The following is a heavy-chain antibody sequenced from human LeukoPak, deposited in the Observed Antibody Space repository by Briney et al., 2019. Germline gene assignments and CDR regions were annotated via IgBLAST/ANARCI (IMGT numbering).Heavy chain of an antibody. CDR1: GYTFTSYG. CDR3: ARGGYSGYVPKYYYYYMDV. CDR2: ISAYNGNT. Sequence: ASVKVSCKASGYTFTSYGISWVRQAPGQGLEWMGWISAYNGNTNYAQKFQGRVTMTRDTSISTAYMELSRLRSDDTAVYYCARGGYSGYVPKYYYYYMDVWGKGTTVTISS. J-gene: IGHJ6*03. D-gene: IGHD5-12*01. V-gene: IGHV1-18*01.